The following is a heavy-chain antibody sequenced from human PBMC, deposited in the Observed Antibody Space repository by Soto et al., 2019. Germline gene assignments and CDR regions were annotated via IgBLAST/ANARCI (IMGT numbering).Heavy chain of an antibody. V-gene: IGHV3-30*18. CDR1: RFTFSDSA. Sequence: GGSLRLSCAASRFTFSDSAMHWVRQAPGKGLEWVAGISHGATRKSYSDSVKGRFIISRDNSKKMLYLQLNSLRREDTAVYYCAKGWVGGSNRYQLDYWGRGTLVTVSS. CDR2: ISHGATRK. J-gene: IGHJ4*02. CDR3: AKGWVGGSNRYQLDY. D-gene: IGHD4-4*01.